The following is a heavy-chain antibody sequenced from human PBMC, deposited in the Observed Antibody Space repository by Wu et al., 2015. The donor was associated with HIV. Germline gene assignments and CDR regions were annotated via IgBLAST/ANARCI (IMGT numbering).Heavy chain of an antibody. Sequence: QVQLVQSGAEVKKPGASVKVSCKASGYTFTGYYMHWVRQAPGQGLEWMGWINPNSGGTNYAQKFQGRVTMTRDTSISTAYMELSRLRSDDTAVYYCARDSGDCSSTSCYWFDPWGQGPWSPSP. V-gene: IGHV1-2*02. D-gene: IGHD2-2*01. CDR1: GYTFTGYY. CDR2: INPNSGGT. J-gene: IGHJ5*02. CDR3: ARDSGDCSSTSCYWFDP.